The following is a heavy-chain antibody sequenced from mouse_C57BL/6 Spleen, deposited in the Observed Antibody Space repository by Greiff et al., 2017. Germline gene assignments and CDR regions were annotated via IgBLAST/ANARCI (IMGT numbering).Heavy chain of an antibody. CDR2: INPNNGGT. V-gene: IGHV1-22*01. Sequence: EVKLQESGPELVKPGASVKMSCKASGYTFTDYNMHWVKQSHGKSLEWIGYINPNNGGTSYNQKFKGKATLTVNTSSSTAYMELRSLTSEDSAVYYCASGYYVSSLRYFDVWGTGTTVTVSS. D-gene: IGHD1-1*01. CDR3: ASGYYVSSLRYFDV. CDR1: GYTFTDYN. J-gene: IGHJ1*03.